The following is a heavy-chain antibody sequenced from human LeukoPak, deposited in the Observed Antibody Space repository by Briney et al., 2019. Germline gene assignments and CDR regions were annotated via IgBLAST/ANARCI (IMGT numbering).Heavy chain of an antibody. D-gene: IGHD1-26*01. J-gene: IGHJ2*01. Sequence: SETLSLTCTVSGGSISSYYWSWIRQPPGKGLEWVGYIYYSGSNSGSTNYHPSLKSRVTISLDTSKNLYSLKLRSVTAADTAVYYCARRAIVDWYFDLWGRGTLVTVSS. CDR3: ARRAIVDWYFDL. CDR2: IYYSGSNSGST. CDR1: GGSISSYY. V-gene: IGHV4-59*01.